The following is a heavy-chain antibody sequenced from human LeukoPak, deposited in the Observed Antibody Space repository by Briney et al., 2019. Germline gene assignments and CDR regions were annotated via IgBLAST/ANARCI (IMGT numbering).Heavy chain of an antibody. CDR1: GGSIRRVY. V-gene: IGHV4-59*08. J-gene: IGHJ5*02. CDR2: IYYSGST. Sequence: PAETLSLTCTVSGGSIRRVYWSWIRQPPGKGLEWIGYIYYSGSTNYNPSLKSRVTISVDTSKNQFSLKLSSVTAADTAVYYCARYYSSSWDWFDPWGQGTLVTVSS. D-gene: IGHD6-13*01. CDR3: ARYYSSSWDWFDP.